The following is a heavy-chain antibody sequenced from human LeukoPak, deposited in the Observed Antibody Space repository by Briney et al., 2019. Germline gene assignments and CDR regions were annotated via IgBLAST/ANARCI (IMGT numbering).Heavy chain of an antibody. CDR3: ARESPVGATDDY. V-gene: IGHV4-34*01. Sequence: SETLSLTCAVYGGSFSGYYWSWIRQPPGKGLEWIGEINHSGSTNYNPSLKSRVTISVDTSKNQFSLKLSSVTAADTAVYYCARESPVGATDDYWGQGTLVTVSS. J-gene: IGHJ4*02. CDR2: INHSGST. D-gene: IGHD1-26*01. CDR1: GGSFSGYY.